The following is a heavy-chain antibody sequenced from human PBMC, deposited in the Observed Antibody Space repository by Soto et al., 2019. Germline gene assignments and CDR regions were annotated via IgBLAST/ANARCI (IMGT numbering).Heavy chain of an antibody. J-gene: IGHJ6*03. V-gene: IGHV1-24*01. CDR2: FDPEDGET. Sequence: QVQLVQSGAEVKKPGASVKVSCKVSGYTLTELSMHWVRQAPGKGLEWMGGFDPEDGETIYAQKFQGRVTMTEDTSTDTAYMELSSLRSEDTAVYYCATVRITMVRGVIRPYYYYYYMDVWGKGTTATVSS. D-gene: IGHD3-10*01. CDR1: GYTLTELS. CDR3: ATVRITMVRGVIRPYYYYYYMDV.